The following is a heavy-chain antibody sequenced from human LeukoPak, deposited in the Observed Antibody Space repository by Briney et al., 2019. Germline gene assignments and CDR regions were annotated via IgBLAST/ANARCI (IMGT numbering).Heavy chain of an antibody. Sequence: SETLSLTCTVSGGSISSYYWSWIRQPPGKGLEWIGYIYYSGSTNYNPSLKSRVTISVGTSKNQFSLKLSSVTAADTAVYYCARSAPLDSYGDQNNYYYYYGMDVWGQGTTVTVSS. D-gene: IGHD4-17*01. CDR2: IYYSGST. V-gene: IGHV4-59*08. CDR1: GGSISSYY. CDR3: ARSAPLDSYGDQNNYYYYYGMDV. J-gene: IGHJ6*02.